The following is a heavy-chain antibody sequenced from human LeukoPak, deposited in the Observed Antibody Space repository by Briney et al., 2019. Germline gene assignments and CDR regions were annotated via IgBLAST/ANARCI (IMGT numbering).Heavy chain of an antibody. CDR1: GFTFSSYS. CDR3: ARAGSHYDFWSGDYYYYMDV. V-gene: IGHV3-21*01. D-gene: IGHD3-3*01. Sequence: GGSLRLSCAASGFTFSSYSMNWVRQAPGKGLEWVSSISSSSTYIYYADSVKGRFTISRDNAKNSLYLQMNSLRAEDTAVYYCARAGSHYDFWSGDYYYYMDVWGKGTTVTVSS. CDR2: ISSSSTYI. J-gene: IGHJ6*03.